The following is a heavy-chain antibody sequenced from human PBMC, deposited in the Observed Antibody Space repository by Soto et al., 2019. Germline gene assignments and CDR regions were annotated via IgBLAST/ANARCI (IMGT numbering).Heavy chain of an antibody. D-gene: IGHD3-9*01. CDR2: ISAYNGNT. Sequence: GASVKVSCKASGYTFTSYGISWVRHAPGQGLEWMGWISAYNGNTNYAQKLQGRVTMTTDTSTSTAYMELRSLRSDDTAVYYCAIDQRERYFHRLTLDYRGQGTLVTVSS. CDR1: GYTFTSYG. CDR3: AIDQRERYFHRLTLDY. J-gene: IGHJ4*02. V-gene: IGHV1-18*01.